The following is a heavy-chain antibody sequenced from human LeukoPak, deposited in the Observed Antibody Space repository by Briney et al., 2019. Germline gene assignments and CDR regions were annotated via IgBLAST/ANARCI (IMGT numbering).Heavy chain of an antibody. J-gene: IGHJ4*02. V-gene: IGHV4-59*08. CDR3: ARLGGNWNSPGRDY. Sequence: KTSETLCLTCSVSGGSINGYSWTWIRQPPGMRLEWVGHISYTGTTNYNPSLTTRVAISVDTSKNQFSLKLTSVTAADTGMYFCARLGGNWNSPGRDYWGQGNRLPVSS. D-gene: IGHD3-10*01. CDR1: GGSINGYS. CDR2: ISYTGTT.